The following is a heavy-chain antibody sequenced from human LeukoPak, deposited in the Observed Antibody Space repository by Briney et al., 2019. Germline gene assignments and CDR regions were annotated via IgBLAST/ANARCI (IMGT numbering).Heavy chain of an antibody. J-gene: IGHJ3*02. CDR1: GFTFSSYG. D-gene: IGHD2-2*02. CDR3: AKDLSWEYQLPYDAFDI. V-gene: IGHV3-23*01. Sequence: GGSLRLSCAASGFTFSSYGMSWVRQAPGKGLEWVSAISGSGGSTYYADSVKGRFTISRDNSKNTLYLQMNSLRAEDTAVYYCAKDLSWEYQLPYDAFDIWGQGTMVTVSS. CDR2: ISGSGGST.